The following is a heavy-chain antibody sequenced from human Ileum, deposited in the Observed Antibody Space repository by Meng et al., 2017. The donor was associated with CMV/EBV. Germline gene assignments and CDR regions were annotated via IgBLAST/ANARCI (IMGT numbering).Heavy chain of an antibody. D-gene: IGHD6-6*01. Sequence: GESLKISCAASGFTFNQHPMNWVRQAPGKGLEWVSSISYTGSYIDYADSVKGRFTISRDNANNSVYLQMNSLRVEDTAVYYCARAPIAARQGYFDFWGQGAPVTVSS. J-gene: IGHJ4*02. CDR1: GFTFNQHP. V-gene: IGHV3-21*01. CDR3: ARAPIAARQGYFDF. CDR2: ISYTGSYI.